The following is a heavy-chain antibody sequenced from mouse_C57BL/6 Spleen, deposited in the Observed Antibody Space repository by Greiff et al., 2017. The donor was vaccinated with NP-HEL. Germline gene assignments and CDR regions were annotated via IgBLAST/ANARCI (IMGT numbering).Heavy chain of an antibody. V-gene: IGHV1-26*01. D-gene: IGHD1-1*01. CDR2: INPNNCGT. CDR1: GYTFTDYY. Sequence: EVQLQQSGPELVKPGASVKISCKASGYTFTDYYMNWVKQSHGKSLEWIGDINPNNCGTSYNQKFKGKATLTVDKSSSTAYMELRSLTSEDSAGYYCAVYYGSSYPFDYWGQGTTLTVSS. J-gene: IGHJ2*01. CDR3: AVYYGSSYPFDY.